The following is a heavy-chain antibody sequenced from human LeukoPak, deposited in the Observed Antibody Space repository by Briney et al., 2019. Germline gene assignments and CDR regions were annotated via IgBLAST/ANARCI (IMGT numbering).Heavy chain of an antibody. Sequence: EGSLRLSCAASGFTFSSYWMSWVRQAPGKGLEWVANIKQDGSEKYYVDSVKGRFTISRDNAKNTLYLQMNSLRAEDTAVYYCAKLVVPAAFLDYWGQGTLVTVSS. CDR1: GFTFSSYW. V-gene: IGHV3-7*03. CDR2: IKQDGSEK. J-gene: IGHJ4*02. CDR3: AKLVVPAAFLDY. D-gene: IGHD2-2*01.